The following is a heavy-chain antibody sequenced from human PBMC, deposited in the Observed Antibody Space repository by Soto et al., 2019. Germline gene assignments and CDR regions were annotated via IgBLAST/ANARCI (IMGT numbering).Heavy chain of an antibody. V-gene: IGHV3-48*03. J-gene: IGHJ2*01. CDR3: ARDSYCGGDCHWYFDL. D-gene: IGHD2-21*02. CDR1: GFTFSSYE. CDR2: ISSSGSTI. Sequence: EVQLVESGGGLVQPGGSLRLSCAASGFTFSSYEMNWVRQAPGKGLEWGSYISSSGSTIYYADSVKGRFTISRDNAKNSLYLQMNSLRAEDTAVYYCARDSYCGGDCHWYFDLWGRGTLVTVSS.